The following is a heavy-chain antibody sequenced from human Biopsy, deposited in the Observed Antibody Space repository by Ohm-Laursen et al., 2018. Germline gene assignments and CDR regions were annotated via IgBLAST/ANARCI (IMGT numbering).Heavy chain of an antibody. J-gene: IGHJ4*02. CDR1: GFTFSPYT. D-gene: IGHD4-17*01. V-gene: IGHV3-23*01. CDR2: ISGNSDII. CDR3: ALAAAQTVTHFDY. Sequence: SLRLSCTAPGFTFSPYTMTWVRQAPGKGLEWVSTISGNSDIIYDTDPVKGRFTISRDNSKNTLYLQMNSLRADDPAVYYCALAAAQTVTHFDYWGQGTLVTVSS.